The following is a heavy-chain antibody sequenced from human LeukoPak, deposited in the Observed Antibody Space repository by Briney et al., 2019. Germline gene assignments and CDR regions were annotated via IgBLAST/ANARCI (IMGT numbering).Heavy chain of an antibody. V-gene: IGHV3-30-3*01. D-gene: IGHD2-2*01. CDR3: ARNTELGYCSSTSCYERSFDI. CDR2: ISYDGSNK. CDR1: GFTFSSYA. Sequence: GGSLRLSCAASGFTFSSYAMHWVRQAPGKGLEWVAVISYDGSNKYYADSVKGRFTISRDNSKNTLYLQTNSLKAEDTAVYYCARNTELGYCSSTSCYERSFDIWGQGTMVTVSS. J-gene: IGHJ3*02.